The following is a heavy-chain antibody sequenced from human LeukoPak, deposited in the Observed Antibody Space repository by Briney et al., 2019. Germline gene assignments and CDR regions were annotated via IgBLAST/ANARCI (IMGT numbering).Heavy chain of an antibody. Sequence: SETLSLTCTVSGGSISTYYWTWIRQPPGKGLEWIGYLYYSGTTDYNPSLKSRVTISGDTSKSQFSLKLTSVTAADTAVYYCARLLGGDPYYMDVWGEGTTVTVSS. J-gene: IGHJ6*03. D-gene: IGHD3-3*01. CDR3: ARLLGGDPYYMDV. CDR1: GGSISTYY. V-gene: IGHV4-59*01. CDR2: LYYSGTT.